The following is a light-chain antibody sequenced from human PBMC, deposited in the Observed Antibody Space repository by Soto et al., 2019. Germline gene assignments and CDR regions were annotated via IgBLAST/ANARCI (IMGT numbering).Light chain of an antibody. V-gene: IGKV3-15*01. CDR3: QHYYKRPYT. CDR2: GAS. Sequence: EIVMTQSPATLSVSPGERATLSCRASQSVSRSLAWYQQKPGQAPRLLIYGASTRATGFPARFSGSGSGTEFTLTISSLQSEDFAVYYCQHYYKRPYTFGQGTKLEIK. J-gene: IGKJ2*01. CDR1: QSVSRS.